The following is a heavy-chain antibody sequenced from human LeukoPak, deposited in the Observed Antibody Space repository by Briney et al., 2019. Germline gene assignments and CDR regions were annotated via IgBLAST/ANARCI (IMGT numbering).Heavy chain of an antibody. Sequence: GGSLRLSCAASGFNFKNYWMHWVRQAPGKGLEWVSHIRYTSETFYADSVEGRFTISRDHARNSLYLQMNNLRGEDTAIYYCARDAGNSGYGCDLWGQGTLVTVSS. V-gene: IGHV3-69-1*01. J-gene: IGHJ5*02. CDR1: GFNFKNYW. CDR3: ARDAGNSGYGCDL. D-gene: IGHD5-12*01. CDR2: IRYTSET.